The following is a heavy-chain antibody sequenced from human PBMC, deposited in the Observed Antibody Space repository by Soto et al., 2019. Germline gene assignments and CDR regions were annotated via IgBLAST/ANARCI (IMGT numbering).Heavy chain of an antibody. CDR2: INPTTGGT. CDR1: GYNFPGNY. Sequence: GASVKVSCKASGYNFPGNYMPWVRQAPGQGLEWMALINPTTGGTRYAQKFQGRVTVTWDTSISRAYMELSRLTSDDTAMYYCARGYCSSSGCSHYFDYWG. J-gene: IGHJ4*01. D-gene: IGHD2-2*01. CDR3: ARGYCSSSGCSHYFDY. V-gene: IGHV1-2*02.